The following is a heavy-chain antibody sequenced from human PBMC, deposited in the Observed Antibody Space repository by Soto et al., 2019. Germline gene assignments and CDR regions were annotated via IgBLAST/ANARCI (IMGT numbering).Heavy chain of an antibody. CDR3: ARLPLSYYYYMDV. CDR2: IYYSGST. Sequence: SETLSLTCTVSGCSISSSSYYWGWIRQPPGKGLEWIGSIYYSGSTYYNPSLKSRVTISVDTSKNQFSLKLSSVTAADTAVYYCARLPLSYYYYMDVWGKGTTVTVSS. J-gene: IGHJ6*03. CDR1: GCSISSSSYY. V-gene: IGHV4-39*01.